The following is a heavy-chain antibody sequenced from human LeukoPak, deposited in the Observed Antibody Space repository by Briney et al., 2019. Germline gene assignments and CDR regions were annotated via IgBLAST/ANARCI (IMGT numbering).Heavy chain of an antibody. J-gene: IGHJ6*02. CDR3: AGVDTNYYYYYGMDV. CDR2: ISSSGSTI. Sequence: GGSLRLSCAASGFTFSSYSMNWVRQAPGKGLEWVSYISSSGSTIYYADSVKGRFTISRDNAKNSLYLQMNSLRAEDTAVYYCAGVDTNYYYYYGMDVWGQGTTVTVSS. V-gene: IGHV3-48*04. CDR1: GFTFSSYS. D-gene: IGHD2-8*01.